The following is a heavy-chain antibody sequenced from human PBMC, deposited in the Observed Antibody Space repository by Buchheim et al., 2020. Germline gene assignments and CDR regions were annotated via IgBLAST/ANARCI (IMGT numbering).Heavy chain of an antibody. CDR2: INHSGST. J-gene: IGHJ5*02. CDR1: GGSFSGYY. V-gene: IGHV4-34*01. Sequence: QVQLQQWGAGLLKPSETLSLTCAVYGGSFSGYYWSWIRQPPGKGLEWIGEINHSGSTNYNPSLKSRVTISVDTSKNQFSLKLSSVTAADTAVYYCAREGEEGYDFWSGYLGSRYGWFDPWGQGTL. CDR3: AREGEEGYDFWSGYLGSRYGWFDP. D-gene: IGHD3-3*01.